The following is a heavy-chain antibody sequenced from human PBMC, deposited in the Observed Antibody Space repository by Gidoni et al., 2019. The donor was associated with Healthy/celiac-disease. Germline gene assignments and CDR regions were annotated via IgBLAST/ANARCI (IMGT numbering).Heavy chain of an antibody. Sequence: QVQLVESGGGVVQPGRSLRRACAASGFTFSSYGMHWVRQAPGKGLEWVAVISYDGSNNYYADSVKGRFTISRDNSKNTLYLQMNSLRAEDTAVYYCAKDTAMVTWYYYGMDVWGQGTTVTVSS. V-gene: IGHV3-30*18. J-gene: IGHJ6*02. CDR3: AKDTAMVTWYYYGMDV. D-gene: IGHD5-18*01. CDR1: GFTFSSYG. CDR2: ISYDGSNN.